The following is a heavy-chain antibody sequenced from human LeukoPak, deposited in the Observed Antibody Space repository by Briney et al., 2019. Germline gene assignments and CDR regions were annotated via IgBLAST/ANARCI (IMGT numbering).Heavy chain of an antibody. V-gene: IGHV4-59*01. CDR2: IYYSGST. D-gene: IGHD3-10*01. CDR3: ATPAPHYYGSGSYFS. Sequence: SETLSLTCTVSGGSISSYYWSWIRQPPGKGLEWIGYIYYSGSTNYNPSLKSRVTISVDTSKNQFSLKVSSVTAADTAVYCCATPAPHYYGSGSYFSWGQGTLVTVSS. J-gene: IGHJ5*02. CDR1: GGSISSYY.